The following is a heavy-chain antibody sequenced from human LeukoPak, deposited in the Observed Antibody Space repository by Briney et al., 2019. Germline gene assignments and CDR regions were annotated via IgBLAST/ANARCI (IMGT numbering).Heavy chain of an antibody. J-gene: IGHJ4*02. Sequence: GGSLRLSCAASGFSVSGSFMSWVRQLPGKGLELVSVIYAGGTTNYADSVKGRFTISRDNSKNTLYLQMNDLRAEDTALYYCAREWANQRQRRDYWGQGTPVTVSS. CDR2: IYAGGTT. D-gene: IGHD6-25*01. CDR1: GFSVSGSF. CDR3: AREWANQRQRRDY. V-gene: IGHV3-53*01.